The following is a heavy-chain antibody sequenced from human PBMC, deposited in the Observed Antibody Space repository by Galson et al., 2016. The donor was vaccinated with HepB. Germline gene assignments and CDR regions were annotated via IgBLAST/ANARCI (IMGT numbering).Heavy chain of an antibody. J-gene: IGHJ5*02. V-gene: IGHV1-3*01. CDR1: GFTFTDYD. CDR2: INAGNGDT. CDR3: ARDRAVSRNAFDP. D-gene: IGHD3-10*01. Sequence: SVKVSCKASGFTFTDYDIHWVRQAPGQRLEWMGWINAGNGDTKYSQKFQGRVTITRDTSANTAYMELSSLRSEDTAVYYCARDRAVSRNAFDPWGQGTLVTVSS.